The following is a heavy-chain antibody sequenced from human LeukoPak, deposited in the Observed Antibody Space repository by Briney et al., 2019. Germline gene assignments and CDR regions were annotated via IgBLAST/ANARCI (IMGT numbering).Heavy chain of an antibody. Sequence: SETLSLTCAVHGGSFSGYYWSWIRQPPGKGLEWIGEINHSGSTNYNPSLKSRVTISVDTSKNQFSLKLSSVTAADTAVYYCARWHYYGSGSYYTNWFDPWGQGTLVTVSS. V-gene: IGHV4-34*01. CDR2: INHSGST. J-gene: IGHJ5*02. D-gene: IGHD3-10*01. CDR3: ARWHYYGSGSYYTNWFDP. CDR1: GGSFSGYY.